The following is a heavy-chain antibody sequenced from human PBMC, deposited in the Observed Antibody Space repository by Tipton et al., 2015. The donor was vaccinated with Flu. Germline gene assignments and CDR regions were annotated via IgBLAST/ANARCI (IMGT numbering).Heavy chain of an antibody. D-gene: IGHD3/OR15-3a*01. Sequence: SLRLSCVVSGFGVSDQYFAWVRQAPGKGLEWVAGIVGSGNTDYADSVKGRFTIARDNSKNTVYLQMNSLRVEDTAVYYCAKDYILGDGFWDFDSWGQGTLVTVSS. J-gene: IGHJ4*02. V-gene: IGHV3-53*01. CDR1: GFGVSDQY. CDR3: AKDYILGDGFWDFDS. CDR2: IVGSGNT.